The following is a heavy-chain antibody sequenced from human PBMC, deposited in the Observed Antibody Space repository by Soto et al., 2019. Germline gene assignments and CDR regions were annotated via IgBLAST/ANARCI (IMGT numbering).Heavy chain of an antibody. CDR2: IYHSGST. CDR1: GGSISSGGYS. V-gene: IGHV4-30-2*01. J-gene: IGHJ4*02. D-gene: IGHD5-12*01. CDR3: ARGDSGYDFGGFDY. Sequence: SETLSLTCAVSGGSISSGGYSWSWIRQPPGKGLEWIGYIYHSGSTYYNPSLKSRVTISVDRSKNQFSLKLSSVTAADTAVYYCARGDSGYDFGGFDYWGQGTLVPVSS.